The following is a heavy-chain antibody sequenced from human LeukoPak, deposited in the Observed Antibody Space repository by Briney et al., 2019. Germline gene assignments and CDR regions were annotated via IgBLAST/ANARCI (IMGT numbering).Heavy chain of an antibody. CDR2: INHSGST. V-gene: IGHV4-34*01. J-gene: IGHJ5*02. Sequence: SETLSLTCAVYGGSFSGYYWSWIRQPPGKGLEWIGEINHSGSTNYNPSLKSRVSISLDTSKNQFSLKLTSVTAADTAVYYCARVQISGWTYNWFDPWGQGTLVTVAS. CDR1: GGSFSGYY. D-gene: IGHD6-19*01. CDR3: ARVQISGWTYNWFDP.